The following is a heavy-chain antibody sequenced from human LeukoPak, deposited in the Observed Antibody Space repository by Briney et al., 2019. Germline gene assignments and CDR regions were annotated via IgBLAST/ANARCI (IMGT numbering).Heavy chain of an antibody. CDR3: AREPYYYDSSGPPYYFDY. CDR2: IYHSGST. J-gene: IGHJ4*02. Sequence: PSETLSLTCTVSGYSISSGYYWGWIRQPPGKGLEWIGSIYHSGSTYYNPSLKSRVTISVDTSKNQFSLKLSSVTAADTAVYYCAREPYYYDSSGPPYYFDYRGQGTLVTVSS. D-gene: IGHD3-22*01. CDR1: GYSISSGYY. V-gene: IGHV4-38-2*02.